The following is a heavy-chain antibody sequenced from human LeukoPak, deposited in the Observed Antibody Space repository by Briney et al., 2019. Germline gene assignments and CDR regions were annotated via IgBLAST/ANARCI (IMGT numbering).Heavy chain of an antibody. CDR3: ARGRFAFDY. J-gene: IGHJ4*02. CDR1: GYTFTGDY. V-gene: IGHV1-2*02. CDR2: INPNSGGT. Sequence: ASVKVSCKXSGYTFTGDYMHWVRQAPGQGLEWMGWINPNSGGTNYAQKFQGRVTMTKDTSISTAYMELSRLRSDDTAVYYCARGRFAFDYWGQGTLVTVSS.